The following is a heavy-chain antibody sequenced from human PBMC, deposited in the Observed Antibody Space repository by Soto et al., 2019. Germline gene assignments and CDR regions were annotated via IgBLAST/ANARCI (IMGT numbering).Heavy chain of an antibody. CDR2: IIPIFGTA. J-gene: IGHJ6*02. Sequence: QVQLVQSGAEVKKPGSSVKVSCKASRGTFSSYATSWLRQAPGQGLEWMGGIIPIFGTANYAQKFQGRVTITAVESPSTAYRELSSLRSEDTAVYYCARVVRPYCGGDCYSLCGMDVWGQGTTVTVSS. D-gene: IGHD2-21*02. V-gene: IGHV1-69*01. CDR3: ARVVRPYCGGDCYSLCGMDV. CDR1: RGTFSSYA.